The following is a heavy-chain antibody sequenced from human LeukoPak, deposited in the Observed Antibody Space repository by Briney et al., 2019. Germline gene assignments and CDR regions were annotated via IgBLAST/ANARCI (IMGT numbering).Heavy chain of an antibody. V-gene: IGHV1-2*02. D-gene: IGHD6-13*01. Sequence: ASVKVSCKASGYSFIDNYIHWVRQAPGQGLEWMGWINSNRGETKNAQKFQGRVTMTRDTSISTAYMEMNSLTSDDTAVYYCARGYGSSWYDYWGQGALVTATS. CDR2: INSNRGET. J-gene: IGHJ4*02. CDR1: GYSFIDNY. CDR3: ARGYGSSWYDY.